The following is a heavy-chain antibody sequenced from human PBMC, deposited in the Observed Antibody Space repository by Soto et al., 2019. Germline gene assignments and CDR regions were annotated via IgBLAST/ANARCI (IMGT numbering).Heavy chain of an antibody. D-gene: IGHD5-12*01. CDR2: VKDGGHT. V-gene: IGHV4-34*01. CDR3: ARGQDGVVATH. J-gene: IGHJ4*02. Sequence: QVQLQQWGAGLLKPSETLSLNCAVTGGSLSGYYWSWIRQPPGKGLEWIGEVKDGGHTNYSPSLRRXXPXSXXTSNNQFSRRLNSVTAADTGVYYCARGQDGVVATHWDQGSLVTVSS. CDR1: GGSLSGYY.